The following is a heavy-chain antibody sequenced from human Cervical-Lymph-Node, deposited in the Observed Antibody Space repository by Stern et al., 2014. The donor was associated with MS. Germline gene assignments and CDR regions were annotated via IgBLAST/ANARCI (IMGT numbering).Heavy chain of an antibody. Sequence: VQLEESGGGVVQPGRSLRLSCAASGFTFSAYAMHWVRQAPGKGLEWVALISYDGSNKYYADSVKGRFSISRDNSKNTLYLQMNSLQAEDTAVYYCAKTYGDPYWYFDLWGRGTLVTVSS. CDR2: ISYDGSNK. D-gene: IGHD4-17*01. CDR1: GFTFSAYA. J-gene: IGHJ2*01. V-gene: IGHV3-30-3*02. CDR3: AKTYGDPYWYFDL.